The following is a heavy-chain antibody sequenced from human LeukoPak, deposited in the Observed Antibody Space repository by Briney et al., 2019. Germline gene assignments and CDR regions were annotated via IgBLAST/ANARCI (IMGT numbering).Heavy chain of an antibody. J-gene: IGHJ4*02. CDR1: GGSISSYY. CDR2: IYYSGST. Sequence: SETLSLTCTVSGGSISSYYWSWIRQPPGKGLEWIGYIYYSGSTDYNPSLKSRVTISVDTSKNQFSLKLSSVTAADTAVYYCAKDASGSYYFDQCYFDSWGQGIPVTVSS. D-gene: IGHD3-10*01. V-gene: IGHV4-59*01. CDR3: AKDASGSYYFDQCYFDS.